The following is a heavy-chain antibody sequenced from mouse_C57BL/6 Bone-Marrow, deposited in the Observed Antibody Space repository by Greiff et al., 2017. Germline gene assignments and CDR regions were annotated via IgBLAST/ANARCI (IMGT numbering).Heavy chain of an antibody. Sequence: EVQVVESGGGLVQPGGSLKLSCAASGFTFSDYGMAWVRQAPRTGPEWVAFISNLAYSIYYADTVTGRFTISRENAKNTLYLEMSSLRSEDTAMYYCARQRGYYAMDYWGQGTSVTVSS. CDR2: ISNLAYSI. CDR1: GFTFSDYG. CDR3: ARQRGYYAMDY. V-gene: IGHV5-15*01. J-gene: IGHJ4*01.